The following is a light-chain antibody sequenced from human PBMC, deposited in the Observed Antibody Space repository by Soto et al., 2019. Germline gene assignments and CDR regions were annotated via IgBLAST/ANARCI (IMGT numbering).Light chain of an antibody. CDR3: SSYTNSITVV. CDR2: DVS. V-gene: IGLV2-14*03. CDR1: SSDVGGYNY. Sequence: QSALTQPASVSGSPGQSITISCTGTSSDVGGYNYVSWYQHHPGKAPKVMIYDVSNRPSGVSNRFSGSKSGNTASLTISGLQAEDEADYYCSSYTNSITVVFGGGTKVTVL. J-gene: IGLJ2*01.